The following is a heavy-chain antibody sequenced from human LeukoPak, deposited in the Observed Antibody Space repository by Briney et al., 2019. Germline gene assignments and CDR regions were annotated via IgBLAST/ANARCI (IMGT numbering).Heavy chain of an antibody. J-gene: IGHJ6*03. D-gene: IGHD6-19*01. V-gene: IGHV4-39*07. CDR2: IYYSGST. CDR3: ARLAHSSGWHYYYYYYMDV. CDR1: GGSISSSSYY. Sequence: TSSETLSLTCTVSGGSISSSSYYWGWIRQPPGKGLEWIGSIYYSGSTYYNPSLKSRVTISVDTSKNQFSLKLSSVTAADTAVYYCARLAHSSGWHYYYYYYMDVWGKGTTVTISS.